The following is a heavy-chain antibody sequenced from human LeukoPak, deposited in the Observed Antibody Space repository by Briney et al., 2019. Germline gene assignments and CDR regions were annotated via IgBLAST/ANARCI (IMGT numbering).Heavy chain of an antibody. D-gene: IGHD3-10*01. J-gene: IGHJ6*03. V-gene: IGHV3-20*04. CDR3: ASGFGESSYYYYMDV. CDR2: INWNGGST. CDR1: GFTFDDYG. Sequence: PGGSLRLSCAASGFTFDDYGMSWVRQAPGKGLEWVSGINWNGGSTGYADSVKGRFTISRDNAKNSLYLQMNSLRADDTALYYCASGFGESSYYYYMDVWGKGTTVTVSS.